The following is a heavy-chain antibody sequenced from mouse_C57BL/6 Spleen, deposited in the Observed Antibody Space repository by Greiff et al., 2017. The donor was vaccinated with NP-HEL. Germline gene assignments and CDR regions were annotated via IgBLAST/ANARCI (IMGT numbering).Heavy chain of an antibody. V-gene: IGHV5-4*01. Sequence: EVQLVESGGGLVKPGGSLKLSCAASGFTFSSYAMSWVRQTPEKRLEWVATISDGGSYTYYPDNVKGRFTISRDNAKNNLYLQMSHLKSEDTAMYYCARDPIGSSYWYFDVWGTGTTVTVSS. J-gene: IGHJ1*03. CDR2: ISDGGSYT. D-gene: IGHD1-1*01. CDR3: ARDPIGSSYWYFDV. CDR1: GFTFSSYA.